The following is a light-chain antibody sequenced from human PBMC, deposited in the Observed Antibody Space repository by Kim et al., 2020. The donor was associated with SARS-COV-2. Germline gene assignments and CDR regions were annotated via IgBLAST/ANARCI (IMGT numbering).Light chain of an antibody. CDR3: NSRDSSGPVV. J-gene: IGLJ2*01. CDR1: SLRSYY. V-gene: IGLV3-19*01. Sequence: SSELTQDPAVSVALGQTVRITCQGDSLRSYYASRYQQKPGQAPVLVIYGKNNRPSGIPDRFSGSSSGNTASLTITGAQAEDEADYYCNSRDSSGPVVFGG. CDR2: GKN.